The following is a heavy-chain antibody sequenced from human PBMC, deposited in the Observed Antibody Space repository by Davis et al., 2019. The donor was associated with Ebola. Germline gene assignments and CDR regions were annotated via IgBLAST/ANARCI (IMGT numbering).Heavy chain of an antibody. Sequence: GESLKISCRLSGYSFTSHWITWVRQMPGKGLEWMGRIDPSDSYTNYSPSFQGHVPISADKSITTAYLQWSSLKASDTAMYYCASLRRTITGMDDAFDIWGQGTMVTVSS. J-gene: IGHJ3*02. D-gene: IGHD1-20*01. CDR3: ASLRRTITGMDDAFDI. V-gene: IGHV5-10-1*01. CDR1: GYSFTSHW. CDR2: IDPSDSYT.